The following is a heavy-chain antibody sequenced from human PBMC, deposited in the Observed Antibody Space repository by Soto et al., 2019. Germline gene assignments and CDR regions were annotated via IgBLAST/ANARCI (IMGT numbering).Heavy chain of an antibody. CDR3: ARKELTGNFDY. D-gene: IGHD7-27*01. V-gene: IGHV3-21*01. Sequence: SLRLSCAASGFTFSSYSMNWVRQAPGKGLEWVSSISSSSSYIYYADSVKGRFTISRDNAKNSLYLQMNSLRAEDTAVYYCARKELTGNFDYWGQGTLVTVSS. CDR1: GFTFSSYS. J-gene: IGHJ4*02. CDR2: ISSSSSYI.